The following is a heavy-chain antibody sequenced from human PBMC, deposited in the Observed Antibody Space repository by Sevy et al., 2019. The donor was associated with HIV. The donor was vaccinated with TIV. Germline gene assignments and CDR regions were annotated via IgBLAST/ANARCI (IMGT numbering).Heavy chain of an antibody. CDR3: AKVPGYSYGLALWYFDL. CDR2: ISWNSASV. CDR1: GFTFDHHA. V-gene: IGHV3-9*01. J-gene: IGHJ2*01. D-gene: IGHD5-18*01. Sequence: GGSLRLSCAASGFTFDHHAMHWVRQTPGKGLEWVSGISWNSASVAYADSVKGRFTISRDNAKKSLYLQMNSLRSEDTALYYCAKVPGYSYGLALWYFDLWGRGTLVTASS.